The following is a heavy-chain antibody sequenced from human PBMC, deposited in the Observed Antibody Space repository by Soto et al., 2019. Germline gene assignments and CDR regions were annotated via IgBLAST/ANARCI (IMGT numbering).Heavy chain of an antibody. V-gene: IGHV3-30*18. J-gene: IGHJ6*03. D-gene: IGHD1-20*01. CDR3: AKDSITGTIYCYYYMDV. CDR1: GFTFSSYG. Sequence: GGSLRLSCAASGFTFSSYGMHWVRQAPGKGLEWVAVISYDGSNKYYADSVKGRFTISRDNSKNTLYLQMNSLRAEDTAVYYCAKDSITGTIYCYYYMDVWGKGTTVTVSS. CDR2: ISYDGSNK.